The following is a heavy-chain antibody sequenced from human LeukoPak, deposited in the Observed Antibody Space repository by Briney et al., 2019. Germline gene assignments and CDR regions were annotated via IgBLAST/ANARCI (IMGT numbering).Heavy chain of an antibody. D-gene: IGHD4-17*01. V-gene: IGHV3-23*01. CDR3: AKGGLRQASGLDV. J-gene: IGHJ6*02. CDR2: ITDSGGST. CDR1: VFIFSNYA. Sequence: GGSLRLSCAASVFIFSNYAMTWVRQAPGKGLEYISSITDSGGSTYYADSVKGRFTLSRDNSRDTLYLPLNSLRAEDTALYYCAKGGLRQASGLDVWGQRTTVIVSS.